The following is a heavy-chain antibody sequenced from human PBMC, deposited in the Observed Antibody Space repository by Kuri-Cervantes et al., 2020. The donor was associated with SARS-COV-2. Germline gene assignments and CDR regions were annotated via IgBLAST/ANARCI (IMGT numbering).Heavy chain of an antibody. J-gene: IGHJ3*02. Sequence: ASVKVSCKASGYTFTSYDINWVRQATGQGLEWMGWMNPNSGVTNYAQKFQGRVTMTRDTSISTAYMELSSLRSEDTAVYYCARGLHSGYAPYAFDIWGRGTMVTVSS. CDR3: ARGLHSGYAPYAFDI. CDR2: MNPNSGVT. CDR1: GYTFTSYD. V-gene: IGHV1-8*01. D-gene: IGHD5-12*01.